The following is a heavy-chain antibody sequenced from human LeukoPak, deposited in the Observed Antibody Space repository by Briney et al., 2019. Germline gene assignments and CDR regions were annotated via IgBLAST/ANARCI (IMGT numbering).Heavy chain of an antibody. CDR2: ISYDGSNK. Sequence: GRSLRLSCAASGFTFSSYGMHWVRQAPGKGLEWVAVISYDGSNKYYADSVKGRFTISRDNSKNTLYLQMNSLRAEDTAVYYCAKDFTIFGEPYGMDVCGQGTTVTVSS. J-gene: IGHJ6*02. V-gene: IGHV3-30*18. CDR1: GFTFSSYG. CDR3: AKDFTIFGEPYGMDV. D-gene: IGHD3-3*01.